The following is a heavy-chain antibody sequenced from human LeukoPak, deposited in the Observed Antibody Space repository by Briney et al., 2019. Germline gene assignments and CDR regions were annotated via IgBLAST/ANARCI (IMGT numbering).Heavy chain of an antibody. Sequence: SETLSLTCTVSGGSISSYYWSWIRQPPGKGLEWIGYIYYSGSTNYDPSLKSRVTISVDTSKNQFSLKLSSETAADTAVYYCARGIMAQYYYDSSGYSYYFDYWGQGTLVTVSS. CDR3: ARGIMAQYYYDSSGYSYYFDY. D-gene: IGHD3-22*01. V-gene: IGHV4-59*08. CDR2: IYYSGST. J-gene: IGHJ4*02. CDR1: GGSISSYY.